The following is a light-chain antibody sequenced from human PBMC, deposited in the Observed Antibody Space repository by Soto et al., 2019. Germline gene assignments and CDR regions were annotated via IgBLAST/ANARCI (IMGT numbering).Light chain of an antibody. CDR3: QQANSFPIS. J-gene: IGKJ5*01. CDR1: QGIRNY. V-gene: IGKV1-17*03. Sequence: DIQMTQSPSAMSASVGDRVTFTCRASQGIRNYLAWFQQKPGKVPKRLISGASSLQSGVPSRFSGSGSGTDFTLTISNLQPEDFATYYCQQANSFPISFGQGTRLEIK. CDR2: GAS.